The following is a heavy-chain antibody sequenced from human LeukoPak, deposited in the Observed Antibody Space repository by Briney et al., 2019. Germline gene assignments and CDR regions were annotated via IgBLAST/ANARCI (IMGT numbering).Heavy chain of an antibody. J-gene: IGHJ6*03. Sequence: GGSLRLSCAASGFTFSSYEMNWVRQAPGKGLEWVSYISSSGNTICHADSVKGRFTISRDNAKNSVFLQMSSLRVEDTGVYYCARAEGLRGVDRMYYSFMDVWGKGTTVTISS. CDR1: GFTFSSYE. CDR3: ARAEGLRGVDRMYYSFMDV. V-gene: IGHV3-48*03. CDR2: ISSSGNTI. D-gene: IGHD3-10*01.